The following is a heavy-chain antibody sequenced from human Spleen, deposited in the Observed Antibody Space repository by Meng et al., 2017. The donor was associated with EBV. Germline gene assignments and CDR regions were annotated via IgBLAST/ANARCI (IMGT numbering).Heavy chain of an antibody. CDR1: GGSVSNFHGG. CDR2: TYYRSKWYN. Sequence: PSPLPTLTCALLGGSVSNFHGGWNWIRQSTSGGLEWLGRTYYRSKWYNEYAVSVKGRITINPDTTKNQVSLQLNSVTPEDTAVYYCAGVGSTISTDWFDTWGQGTLVTVSS. D-gene: IGHD3-9*01. V-gene: IGHV6-1*01. CDR3: AGVGSTISTDWFDT. J-gene: IGHJ5*02.